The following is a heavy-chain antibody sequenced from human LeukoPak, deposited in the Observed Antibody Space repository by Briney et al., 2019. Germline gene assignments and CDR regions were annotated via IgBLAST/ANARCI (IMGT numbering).Heavy chain of an antibody. Sequence: GGSLRLSCAASGFTFSDYYISWIRQAPGRGLEWVSYISTSGTNIYYADSVKGRFTISRDNAKNSLYLQMNSLRAEDTALYYCAKVKYSSGWIDAFDIWGQGTMVTVSS. J-gene: IGHJ3*02. D-gene: IGHD6-19*01. CDR3: AKVKYSSGWIDAFDI. V-gene: IGHV3-11*01. CDR2: ISTSGTNI. CDR1: GFTFSDYY.